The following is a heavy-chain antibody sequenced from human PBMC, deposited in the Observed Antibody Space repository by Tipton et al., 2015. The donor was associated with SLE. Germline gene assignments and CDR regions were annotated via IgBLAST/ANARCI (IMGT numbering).Heavy chain of an antibody. Sequence: SLRLSCAASGFRFDVHAMHWVRQVPGKGLEWVSGISWNSGSIGYADSVKGRFTISRDNAKNSLYLQMNSLRAEDTALYYCAKARYSSSGYFDYWGQGTLVTVSS. CDR2: ISWNSGSI. V-gene: IGHV3-9*01. D-gene: IGHD6-6*01. CDR3: AKARYSSSGYFDY. J-gene: IGHJ4*02. CDR1: GFRFDVHA.